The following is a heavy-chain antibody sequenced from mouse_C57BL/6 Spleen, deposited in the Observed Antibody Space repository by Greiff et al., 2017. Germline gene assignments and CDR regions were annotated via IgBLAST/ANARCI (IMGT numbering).Heavy chain of an antibody. V-gene: IGHV1-80*01. J-gene: IGHJ4*01. CDR3: ARSDYSYYVDYAMAY. Sequence: QVQLQQSGAELVRPGASVKISCKASGYAFSSYWMNWVKQRPGKGLEWIGQIYTGDGDTNYNGKFKGKATLTADKSSSTAYMQLSSLTSDDSSFYFCARSDYSYYVDYAMAYWSQATPVTLSS. CDR1: GYAFSSYW. CDR2: IYTGDGDT. D-gene: IGHD2-12*01.